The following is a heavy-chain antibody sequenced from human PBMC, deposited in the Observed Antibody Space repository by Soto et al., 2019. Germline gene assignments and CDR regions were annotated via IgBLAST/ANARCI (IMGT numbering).Heavy chain of an antibody. CDR2: IDPRDSET. V-gene: IGHV5-10-1*01. CDR1: GYNFTNFW. Sequence: GESLKISCEGSGYNFTNFWMHWVRQLPGKGLEWMGGIDPRDSETNYSPSFQGHVTISTAKSVTTAYLQWSSLKASDTALYYCARREYSYSRGSFDYWGHGTLVTVYS. D-gene: IGHD3-22*01. J-gene: IGHJ4*01. CDR3: ARREYSYSRGSFDY.